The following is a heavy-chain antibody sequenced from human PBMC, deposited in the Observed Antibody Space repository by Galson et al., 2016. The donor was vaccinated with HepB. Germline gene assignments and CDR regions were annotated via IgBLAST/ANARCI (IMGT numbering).Heavy chain of an antibody. V-gene: IGHV1-46*01. CDR2: INPRTGAT. CDR1: GYTFIGHW. J-gene: IGHJ5*02. D-gene: IGHD3-3*01. CDR3: ARDHSFADSAWWFDP. Sequence: CKASGYTFIGHWMHWVRQAPGQGLEWMGIINPRTGATGYAQNFQGRITLTSDTSANTVYMEMSSLRSEDTAVYYCARDHSFADSAWWFDPWGQGTLLIVSS.